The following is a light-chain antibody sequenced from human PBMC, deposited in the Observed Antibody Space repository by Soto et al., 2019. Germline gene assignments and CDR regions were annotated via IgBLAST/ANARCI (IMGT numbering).Light chain of an antibody. Sequence: DIVMTQSPLSLPVTPGEPASISCRSSQSLLHSNGYNYLDWYLQKPGQSPQLLIYLGSNRASGVPSRFSGSVSGTDFTLKISRVEAEDVGVYYCMQALQTPWTFGQGTKVEIK. V-gene: IGKV2-28*01. CDR2: LGS. CDR3: MQALQTPWT. J-gene: IGKJ1*01. CDR1: QSLLHSNGYNY.